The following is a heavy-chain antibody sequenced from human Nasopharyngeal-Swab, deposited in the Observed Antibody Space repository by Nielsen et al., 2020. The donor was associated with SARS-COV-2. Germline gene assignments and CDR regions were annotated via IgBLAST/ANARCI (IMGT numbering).Heavy chain of an antibody. Sequence: GESLKISCAASGFTFSSYAMSWVRQAPGKGLEWVSGISGSGGSTYYADSVKGRFTISRDNSKNTLYLKMNSLRAEDTAVYYCAKEGGPTTIVVVIPYYFDYWGQGTLVTVSS. V-gene: IGHV3-23*01. J-gene: IGHJ4*02. CDR2: ISGSGGST. CDR3: AKEGGPTTIVVVIPYYFDY. D-gene: IGHD3-22*01. CDR1: GFTFSSYA.